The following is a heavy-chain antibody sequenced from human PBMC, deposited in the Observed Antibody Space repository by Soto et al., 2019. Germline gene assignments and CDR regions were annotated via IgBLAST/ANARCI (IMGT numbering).Heavy chain of an antibody. CDR1: GYTFSDYS. Sequence: ASVKVSCKASGYTFSDYSIHWVRQAPGQGLEWMGWINPSDGGTNYAQKFQDRVTMTRDTSTSTAYMDLSSLTSDDTAIYYCARCTSWYSKRFDPWGQGTLVTVSS. D-gene: IGHD4-4*01. CDR3: ARCTSWYSKRFDP. CDR2: INPSDGGT. V-gene: IGHV1-2*02. J-gene: IGHJ5*02.